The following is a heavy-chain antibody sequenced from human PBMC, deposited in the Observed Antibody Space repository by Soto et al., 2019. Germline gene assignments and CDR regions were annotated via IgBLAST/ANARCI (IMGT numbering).Heavy chain of an antibody. CDR1: GFMFTTSW. J-gene: IGHJ1*01. V-gene: IGHV3-7*03. CDR3: ARGDSGSWAF. CDR2: IKYDGSEK. D-gene: IGHD3-22*01. Sequence: GSLRLSCEASGFMFTTSWMSWVRQAPGKGLEWVANIKYDGSEKLYVDSVKGRFTISRDNARNSLSLQMNNLRAEDTAVYYCARGDSGSWAFGGQGTLVTVSS.